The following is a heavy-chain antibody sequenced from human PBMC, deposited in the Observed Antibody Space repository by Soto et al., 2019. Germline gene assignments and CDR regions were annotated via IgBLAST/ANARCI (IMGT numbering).Heavy chain of an antibody. CDR1: GGSISSSRYY. D-gene: IGHD1-1*01. V-gene: IGHV4-31*03. CDR3: ARVNGRPGDFDY. Sequence: SETLPLTCTVSGGSISSSRYYCNWIRQHPGNGLEWIGYMYYSGTTHSNPSLRSRVTMSVETSKNQFSLKLTSVTAADTAVYYCARVNGRPGDFDYWGQGTLVT. J-gene: IGHJ4*02. CDR2: MYYSGTT.